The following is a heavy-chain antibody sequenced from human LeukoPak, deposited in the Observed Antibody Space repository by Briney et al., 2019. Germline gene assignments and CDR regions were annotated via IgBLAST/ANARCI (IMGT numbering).Heavy chain of an antibody. Sequence: GGSLRLSCAASGFTFSSYAMSWVRQAQGKGLEWVSAISGSGGSTYYADSVKGRFTISRDSSKNTLYLQMNSLRAEDTAVYYCASARTPPTSNWFDPWGQGTLVTVSS. CDR1: GFTFSSYA. J-gene: IGHJ5*02. V-gene: IGHV3-23*01. CDR2: ISGSGGST. D-gene: IGHD1-14*01. CDR3: ASARTPPTSNWFDP.